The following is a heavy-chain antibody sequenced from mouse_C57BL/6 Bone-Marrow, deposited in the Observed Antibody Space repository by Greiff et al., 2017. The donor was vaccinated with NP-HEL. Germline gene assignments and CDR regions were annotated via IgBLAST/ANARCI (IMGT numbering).Heavy chain of an antibody. CDR3: ASRCYYDYDLDYFDY. CDR2: IYPRSGNT. V-gene: IGHV1-81*01. CDR1: GYTFTSYG. Sequence: QVQLQQSGAELARPGASVKLSCKASGYTFTSYGISWVKQRTGQGLEWIGEIYPRSGNTYYNEKFKGKGTLTADKSSSTAYMELRSLTSEDSAVYFVASRCYYDYDLDYFDYWGQGTTLTVSS. J-gene: IGHJ2*01. D-gene: IGHD2-4*01.